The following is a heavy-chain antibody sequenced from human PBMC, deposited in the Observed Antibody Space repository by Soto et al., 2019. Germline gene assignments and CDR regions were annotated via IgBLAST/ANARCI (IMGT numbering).Heavy chain of an antibody. CDR1: GYTFTSYD. CDR2: MNPNSGNT. D-gene: IGHD1-1*01. J-gene: IGHJ6*02. V-gene: IGHV1-8*01. CDR3: ARKRTGTTSMDV. Sequence: QVQLVQSGAEVKKPGASVKVSCKASGYTFTSYDINWVRQATGQGLEWMGWMNPNSGNTGHAQKFRGRVTMTRNTSISTAYMELSSLRSEDTAVYYCARKRTGTTSMDVWGQGTTVTVSS.